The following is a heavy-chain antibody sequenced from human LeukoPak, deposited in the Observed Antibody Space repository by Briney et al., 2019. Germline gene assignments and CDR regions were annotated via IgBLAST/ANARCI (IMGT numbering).Heavy chain of an antibody. CDR3: ARAPSRYCSGGSCWGTLFDY. D-gene: IGHD2-15*01. J-gene: IGHJ4*02. CDR1: GGSFSGYY. V-gene: IGHV4-34*01. Sequence: KPSETLSLTCAVYGGSFSGYYWSWIRQPPGKGLEWIGEINHSGSTNYNPSLKSRVTISVDTSKNQFPLKLSSVTAADTAVYYCARAPSRYCSGGSCWGTLFDYWGQGTLVTVSP. CDR2: INHSGST.